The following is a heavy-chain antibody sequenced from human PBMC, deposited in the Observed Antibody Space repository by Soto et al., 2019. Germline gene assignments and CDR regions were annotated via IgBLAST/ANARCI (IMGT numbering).Heavy chain of an antibody. V-gene: IGHV1-3*01. CDR3: ATAMADILTGYSLNWFDP. D-gene: IGHD3-9*01. CDR2: INAGNGNT. J-gene: IGHJ5*02. CDR1: GYAFTSYA. Sequence: ASVKVSCKASGYAFTSYAMHWVRQAPGQRLEWMGWINAGNGNTKYSQKLQGRVTITRDTSASTAYMEQSSLRSEDTAVYYCATAMADILTGYSLNWFDPWGQGPLVTVSS.